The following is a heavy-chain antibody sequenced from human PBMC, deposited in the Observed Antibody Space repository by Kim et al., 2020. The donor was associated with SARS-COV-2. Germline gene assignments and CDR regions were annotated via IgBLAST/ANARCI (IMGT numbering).Heavy chain of an antibody. Sequence: GGSLRLSCAASGFTFSSYEMNWVRQAPGKGLEWVSYISSSGSTIYYADSVKGRFTISRDNAKNSLYLQMNSLRAEDTAVYYCARGVYWYFDLCGRGTLVTVSS. CDR1: GFTFSSYE. J-gene: IGHJ2*01. CDR3: ARGVYWYFDL. CDR2: ISSSGSTI. V-gene: IGHV3-48*03.